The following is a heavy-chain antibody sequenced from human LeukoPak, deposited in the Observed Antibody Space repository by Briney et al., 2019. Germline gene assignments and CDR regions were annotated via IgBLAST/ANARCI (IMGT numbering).Heavy chain of an antibody. CDR1: GDSISGFY. D-gene: IGHD4-17*01. V-gene: IGHV4-4*07. J-gene: IGHJ6*03. CDR2: ISTSGST. CDR3: ARGLPSYGDYVDYYFYMDF. Sequence: SETLSLTCTVSGDSISGFYWSWIRQPAGKGLQWIGRISTSGSTNYNPSLKSRVTMSVDRSTNEFSLTVRSVTAADTALYYCARGLPSYGDYVDYYFYMDFWGKGTTVTVSS.